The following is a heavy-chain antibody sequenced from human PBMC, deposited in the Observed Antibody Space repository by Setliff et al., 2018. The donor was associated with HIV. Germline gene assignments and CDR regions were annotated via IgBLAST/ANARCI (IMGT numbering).Heavy chain of an antibody. J-gene: IGHJ4*02. CDR3: ARGHTWNYYGGDYFDY. Sequence: TLSLTCTVSGASVSDNFWNWIRQSPGKGLEWIGYIYYSGSTNYNPSLESRVSISIDTSKNQFSLRLSSVTAADTAVYYCARGHTWNYYGGDYFDYWGQGSLVTVSS. CDR2: IYYSGST. D-gene: IGHD1-7*01. CDR1: GASVSDNF. V-gene: IGHV4-59*02.